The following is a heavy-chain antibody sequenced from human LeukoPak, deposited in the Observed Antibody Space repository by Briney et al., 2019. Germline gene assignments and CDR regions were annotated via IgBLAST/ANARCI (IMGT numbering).Heavy chain of an antibody. CDR2: ISSSSSYI. J-gene: IGHJ4*02. CDR1: GFTFSSHS. D-gene: IGHD1-26*01. V-gene: IGHV3-21*01. Sequence: GGSLRLSCAASGFTFSSHSMNWVRQAPGKGLEWVSSISSSSSYIYYADSVKGRFTISRDNAKNSLYLQMNSLRAEDTAVYYCARVSSGSYSESDYWGQGTLVTVSS. CDR3: ARVSSGSYSESDY.